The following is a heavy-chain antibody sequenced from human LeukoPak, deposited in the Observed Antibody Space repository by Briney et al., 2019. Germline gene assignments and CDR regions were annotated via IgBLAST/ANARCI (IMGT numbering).Heavy chain of an antibody. CDR2: ISGSGGST. V-gene: IGHV3-23*01. CDR1: GFTFSSYA. CDR3: AKVPTYRWGLRSYFDY. Sequence: GGSLRLSCAASGFTFSSYAMSWVRQAPGKGLEWVSAISGSGGSTYYADSVKGRFTISRDNSKNTLYLQMNSLRAEDTAVYYCAKVPTYRWGLRSYFDYWGQGTLVTVSS. D-gene: IGHD1-26*01. J-gene: IGHJ4*02.